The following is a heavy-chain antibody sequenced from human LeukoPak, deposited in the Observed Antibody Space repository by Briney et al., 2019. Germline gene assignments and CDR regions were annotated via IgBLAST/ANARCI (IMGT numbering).Heavy chain of an antibody. V-gene: IGHV1-46*01. Sequence: ASVKVSCKASGYTFTSYYMHWVRQAPGQGLEWMGIINPSGGSTSYAQKFQGRVTMTRDTSTSTVYMELSSLRSEDTAVYYCVRPGNRFVILDACDIWGQGTMVTVSS. CDR2: INPSGGST. J-gene: IGHJ3*02. CDR3: VRPGNRFVILDACDI. CDR1: GYTFTSYY. D-gene: IGHD1-14*01.